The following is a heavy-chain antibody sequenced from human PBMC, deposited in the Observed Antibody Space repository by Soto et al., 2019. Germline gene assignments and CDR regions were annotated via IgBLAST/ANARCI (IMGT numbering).Heavy chain of an antibody. CDR3: AKRPHIAASLHLYIDL. CDR2: ISGSGGST. V-gene: IGHV3-23*01. Sequence: EVQLLESGGGLVQPGGSLTLSCAASGFTFSNYAMSWVRQAPGKGLEWVSAISGSGGSTWDADSVKGRFTISRDTSNKILYLQMDRMRTLDTALFSCAKRPHIAASLHLYIDLWGRGTLVTVSS. D-gene: IGHD6-13*01. J-gene: IGHJ2*01. CDR1: GFTFSNYA.